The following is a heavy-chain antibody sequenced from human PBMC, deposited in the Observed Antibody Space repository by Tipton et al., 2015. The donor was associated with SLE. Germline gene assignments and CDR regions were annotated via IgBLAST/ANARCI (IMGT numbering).Heavy chain of an antibody. J-gene: IGHJ4*02. V-gene: IGHV4-4*07. D-gene: IGHD4-11*01. Sequence: LRLSCTVSGGSISSYYWSWIRQPAGKGLGWIGRIYTSGSTNYNPSLKSRVTMSVDTSKNQFSLKLSSVTAADTAVYYCARGGTVVDYWGQGTLVTVSS. CDR3: ARGGTVVDY. CDR1: GGSISSYY. CDR2: IYTSGST.